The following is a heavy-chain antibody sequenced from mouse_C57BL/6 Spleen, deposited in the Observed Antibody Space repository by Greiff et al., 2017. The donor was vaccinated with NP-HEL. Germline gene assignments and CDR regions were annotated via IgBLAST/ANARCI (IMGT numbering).Heavy chain of an antibody. J-gene: IGHJ3*01. D-gene: IGHD1-1*01. CDR3: ARDYGSSYPAWFAY. V-gene: IGHV1-55*01. CDR1: GYTFTSYW. Sequence: QVQLQQPGAELVKPGASVKMSCKASGYTFTSYWITWVKQRPGQGLEWIGDIYPGSGSTNYNEKFKSKATLTVDTSSSTAYMQLSSLTSADSAVYYCARDYGSSYPAWFAYWGQRTLVTVSA. CDR2: IYPGSGST.